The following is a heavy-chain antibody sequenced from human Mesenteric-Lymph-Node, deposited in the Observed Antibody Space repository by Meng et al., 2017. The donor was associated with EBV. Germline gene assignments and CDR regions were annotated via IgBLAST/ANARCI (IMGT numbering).Heavy chain of an antibody. CDR1: XGSIRSSDYY. D-gene: IGHD3-22*01. J-gene: IGHJ5*02. CDR3: ARVTSGETYYDGSGHP. V-gene: IGHV4-39*07. Sequence: QLQVQESGPGLVKPSXXXXLXXXVSXGSIRSSDYYWGWIRQPPGKGLEWIASIYYTGSTYSSPSLKSRVTISVDTSRNQFSLKLSSVTAADTAIYYCARVTSGETYYDGSGHPWGQGTLVTVSS. CDR2: IYYTGST.